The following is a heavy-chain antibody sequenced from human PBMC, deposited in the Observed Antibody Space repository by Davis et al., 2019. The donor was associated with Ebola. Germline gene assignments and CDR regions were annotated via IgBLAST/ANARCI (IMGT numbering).Heavy chain of an antibody. CDR1: GGTFSSYT. CDR2: IIPVFRTA. D-gene: IGHD2-15*01. CDR3: AHLGPQRYCSCGGCHGYLDY. Sequence: AASVKVSCKASGGTFSSYTISWVRQAPGQGLEWMGGIIPVFRTANYAQKFQGRVTITADESTRTAYMELNGLSSEDTAVYYCAHLGPQRYCSCGGCHGYLDYWGQGTLVTVSS. J-gene: IGHJ4*02. V-gene: IGHV1-69*13.